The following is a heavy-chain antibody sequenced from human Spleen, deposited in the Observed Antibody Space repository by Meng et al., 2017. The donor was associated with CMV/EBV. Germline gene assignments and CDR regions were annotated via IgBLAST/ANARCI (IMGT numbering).Heavy chain of an antibody. V-gene: IGHV1-18*01. CDR3: ARDRSYGSGTLDY. J-gene: IGHJ4*02. Sequence: ASVKVSCKASGYTFSSFGINWVRQAPGQGLEWMGWISGYNGNTNYAQKVQGRVTMTTDPSTGTAYMDLRSLRSDETAMYYCARDRSYGSGTLDYWGQGSLVTVSS. CDR2: ISGYNGNT. CDR1: GYTFSSFG. D-gene: IGHD3-10*01.